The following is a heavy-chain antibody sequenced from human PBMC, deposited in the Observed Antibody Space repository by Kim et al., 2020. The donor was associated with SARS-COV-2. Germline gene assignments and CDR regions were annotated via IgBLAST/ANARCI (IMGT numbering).Heavy chain of an antibody. J-gene: IGHJ4*02. Sequence: SETLSLTCAVSGGSISSSNWWSWVRQPPGKGLEWIGEIYHSGSTNYNPSLKSRVTISVDKSKNQFSLKLSSVTAADTAVYYCARARFITIFGVVITGAFDYWGQGTLVTVSP. D-gene: IGHD3-3*01. V-gene: IGHV4-4*02. CDR3: ARARFITIFGVVITGAFDY. CDR1: GGSISSSNW. CDR2: IYHSGST.